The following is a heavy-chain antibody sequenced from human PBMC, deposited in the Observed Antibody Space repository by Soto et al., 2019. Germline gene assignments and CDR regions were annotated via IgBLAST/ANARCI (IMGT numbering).Heavy chain of an antibody. Sequence: QVQLVESGGGVVQPGRSLRLSCAASGFTVSSYAMHWVRQAPGKGLEWVAVISYDGSNKYYADSVKGRFTISRDNSKNTLYLQMNSLRAEDTAVYYCARDLTMIVVVTNYFDYWGQGTLVTVSS. CDR2: ISYDGSNK. D-gene: IGHD3-22*01. CDR3: ARDLTMIVVVTNYFDY. V-gene: IGHV3-30-3*01. J-gene: IGHJ4*02. CDR1: GFTVSSYA.